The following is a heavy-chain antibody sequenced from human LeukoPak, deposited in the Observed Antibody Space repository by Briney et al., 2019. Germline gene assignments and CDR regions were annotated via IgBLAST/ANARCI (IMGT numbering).Heavy chain of an antibody. V-gene: IGHV4-39*01. J-gene: IGHJ3*02. D-gene: IGHD3-16*01. CDR1: GGSIRSSNYY. Sequence: SETLSLTCTVSGGSIRSSNYYWGWIRQPPGKGLEWIGSIDYSGSTYYNPSLKSRVTISVDTSKNQLSLRLSSVTAADTAVYYCARPRSYDSGAFDIWGQGTMVTVSS. CDR3: ARPRSYDSGAFDI. CDR2: IDYSGST.